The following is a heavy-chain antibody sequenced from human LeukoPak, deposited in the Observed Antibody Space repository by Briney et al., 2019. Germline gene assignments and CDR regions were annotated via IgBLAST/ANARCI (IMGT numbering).Heavy chain of an antibody. D-gene: IGHD3-3*01. J-gene: IGHJ5*02. CDR2: MNPNSGNT. Sequence: WASVKVSCKASGYTFTSYDINWVRQATGQGLEWMGWMNPNSGNTGYAQKFQGRVTMTRNTSISTAYMELSSLRSEDTAVYYCARGKRITIFGVVILRPKTYNWFDPWGQGTLVTVPS. CDR3: ARGKRITIFGVVILRPKTYNWFDP. CDR1: GYTFTSYD. V-gene: IGHV1-8*01.